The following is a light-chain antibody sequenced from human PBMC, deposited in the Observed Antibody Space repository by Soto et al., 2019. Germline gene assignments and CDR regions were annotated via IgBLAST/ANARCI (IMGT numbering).Light chain of an antibody. V-gene: IGLV2-8*01. J-gene: IGLJ1*01. Sequence: QSALTQPPSASGSPGQSVTISCTGTSSDVGGYNYVSWYQQHPGKAPKLMIYEVSKRPSGVPDRFSGSKSGNTASLTVSGLQAEDEADYYCSSSAGRSDVFGTGTKLTVL. CDR1: SSDVGGYNY. CDR3: SSSAGRSDV. CDR2: EVS.